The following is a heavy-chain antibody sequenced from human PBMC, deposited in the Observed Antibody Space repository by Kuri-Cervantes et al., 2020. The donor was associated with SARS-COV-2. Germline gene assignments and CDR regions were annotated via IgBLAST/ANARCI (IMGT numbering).Heavy chain of an antibody. CDR3: AREGYSSSWYEYGY. D-gene: IGHD6-13*01. Sequence: ASVKVSCKASGYTFSSYGISWVRQAPGQGLEWMGWISVNNGNTNYAQKFQGRVTITADESTSTAYMELSSLRSEDTAVYYCAREGYSSSWYEYGYWGQGTLVTVSS. CDR2: ISVNNGNT. CDR1: GYTFSSYG. V-gene: IGHV1-18*01. J-gene: IGHJ4*02.